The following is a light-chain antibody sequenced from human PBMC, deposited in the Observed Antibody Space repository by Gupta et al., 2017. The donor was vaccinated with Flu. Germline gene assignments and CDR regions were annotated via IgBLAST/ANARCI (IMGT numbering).Light chain of an antibody. CDR2: GAS. CDR3: QQYGGSPAYT. Sequence: EVVLTQSPVSLSLSPGERATLSCMASQTVDGSFLAWYQKKPGQAPRLLIYGASNRATGIPDRFSGSGSETDFTLTISRLEPEDFAVYYCQQYGGSPAYTFGQGTKLEI. CDR1: QTVDGSF. J-gene: IGKJ2*01. V-gene: IGKV3-20*01.